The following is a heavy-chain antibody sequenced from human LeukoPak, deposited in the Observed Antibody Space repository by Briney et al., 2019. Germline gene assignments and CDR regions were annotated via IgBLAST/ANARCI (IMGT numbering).Heavy chain of an antibody. CDR2: IRGSGGST. CDR1: GFTFSSYA. CDR3: AKSPAWYSSGWEDS. Sequence: GGSLRLSCAASGFTFSSYAMSWVRQAPGKGLEWVSAIRGSGGSTYYADSVKGRFTISRDNSKNTLYLQMNRLRAEDTAVYYCAKSPAWYSSGWEDSWGQGNLVTVSS. D-gene: IGHD6-19*01. V-gene: IGHV3-23*01. J-gene: IGHJ4*02.